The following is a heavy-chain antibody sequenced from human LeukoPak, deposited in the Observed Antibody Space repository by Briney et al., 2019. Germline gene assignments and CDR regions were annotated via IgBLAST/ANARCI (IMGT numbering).Heavy chain of an antibody. J-gene: IGHJ4*02. Sequence: KPRESLKISCKGSGYSFTSYWIGGVRQMPGKGLEWMGIIYPGDSDTRYSPSFQGQVTISADKSMSTAYLQWSSLKASDTAMYYCARDRRIVGARGEGYYFDYWGQGTLVTVSS. V-gene: IGHV5-51*03. CDR3: ARDRRIVGARGEGYYFDY. CDR1: GYSFTSYW. D-gene: IGHD1-26*01. CDR2: IYPGDSDT.